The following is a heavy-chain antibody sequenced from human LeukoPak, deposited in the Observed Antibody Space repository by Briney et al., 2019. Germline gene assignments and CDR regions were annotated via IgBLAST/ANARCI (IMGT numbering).Heavy chain of an antibody. CDR2: ISAYNGNT. D-gene: IGHD1-1*01. CDR3: ARYIEYLRVNWFDP. CDR1: GYTFTSYG. J-gene: IGHJ5*02. Sequence: ASVKVSCKASGYTFTSYGISWARQAPGQGLEWMGWISAYNGNTNYAQKLQGRVTMTTDTSTSTAYMELRSLGSDDTAVYYCARYIEYLRVNWFDPWGQGTLVTVSS. V-gene: IGHV1-18*01.